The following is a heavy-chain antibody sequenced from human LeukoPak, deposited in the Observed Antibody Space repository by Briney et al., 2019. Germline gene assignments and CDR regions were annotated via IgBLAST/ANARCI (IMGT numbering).Heavy chain of an antibody. V-gene: IGHV6-1*01. CDR3: ARSLRNSYDY. Sequence: SQTLSLTCAISGDSVSSDSVIWNWIRQSPSRGLGWLGRTYYRSKWYNDYAISVKSRITINPDTSKNQFSLQLTSVTPEDTAMYYCARSLRNSYDYWGQGTLVTVSS. CDR1: GDSVSSDSVI. D-gene: IGHD2-15*01. J-gene: IGHJ4*02. CDR2: TYYRSKWYN.